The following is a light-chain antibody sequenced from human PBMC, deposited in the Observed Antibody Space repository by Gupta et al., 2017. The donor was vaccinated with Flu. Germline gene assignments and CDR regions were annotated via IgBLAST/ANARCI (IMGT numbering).Light chain of an antibody. CDR1: QRISAY. V-gene: IGKV1-39*01. CDR3: QQTDSPPYS. CDR2: AAS. J-gene: IGKJ2*03. Sequence: DIQMTQSPSSLSASIGDRVTIACRASQRISAYLIWYQQKPGKAPELLIHAASTLQSGVPSRFRGSGSGTDFTLTISRLQPEDFVTYYCQQTDSPPYSFGQGTKLEIK.